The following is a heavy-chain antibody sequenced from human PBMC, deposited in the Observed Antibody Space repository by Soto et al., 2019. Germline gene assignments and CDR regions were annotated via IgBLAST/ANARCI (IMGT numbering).Heavy chain of an antibody. Sequence: ASVKVSCKASGYTFTSYGISWVRQAPGQGLEWMGWISAYNGNTNYAQKLQGRVTMTTDTSTSTAYMELRSLRSDDTAVYYCARDEVFYCSGGSCYSNWFDPWGQGTLVPVSP. CDR3: ARDEVFYCSGGSCYSNWFDP. D-gene: IGHD2-15*01. CDR2: ISAYNGNT. CDR1: GYTFTSYG. J-gene: IGHJ5*02. V-gene: IGHV1-18*01.